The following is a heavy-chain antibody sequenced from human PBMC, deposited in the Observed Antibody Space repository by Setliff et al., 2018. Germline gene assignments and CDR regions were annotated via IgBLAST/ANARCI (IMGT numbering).Heavy chain of an antibody. J-gene: IGHJ4*02. CDR2: IYTSGST. D-gene: IGHD1-26*01. Sequence: SSETLSLTCTVSGFYISSGSYYWSWIRQPAGKGLEWIGRIYTSGSTNYNPSLKSRVTISVDTSKNQFSLRLSSVTAADTAVYYCASMGATRDYWGQGTLVTVS. CDR1: GFYISSGSYY. CDR3: ASMGATRDY. V-gene: IGHV4-61*02.